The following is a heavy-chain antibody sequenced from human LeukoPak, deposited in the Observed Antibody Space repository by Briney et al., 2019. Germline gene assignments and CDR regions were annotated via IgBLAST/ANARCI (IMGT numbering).Heavy chain of an antibody. CDR3: ARGTGYSYGQDAFDI. CDR2: ISSSSSYI. D-gene: IGHD5-18*01. V-gene: IGHV3-21*04. J-gene: IGHJ3*02. Sequence: GGSLRLSCAASGFTFSTYNMNWVRQAPGKGLEWVSSISSSSSYIYYADSVKGRFTISRDNAKNSLYLQMNSLRAEDTAVYYCARGTGYSYGQDAFDIWGQGTMVTVSS. CDR1: GFTFSTYN.